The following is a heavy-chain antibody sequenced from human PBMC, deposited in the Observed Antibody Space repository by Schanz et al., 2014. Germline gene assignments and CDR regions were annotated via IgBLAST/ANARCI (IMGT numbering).Heavy chain of an antibody. Sequence: EGQLAESGGGLVQPGGSLRLSCAVSGFTVSSNHMSWVRQAPGKGLEWVSVIYSGIGAYYAASVKNRFTVSSSDSKNKAHHQMNRLIADDAAVYYCSRVHREYPSGGGYFDYWGQGALITVSS. CDR2: IYSGIGA. D-gene: IGHD5-12*01. CDR1: GFTVSSNH. V-gene: IGHV3-66*01. CDR3: SRVHREYPSGGGYFDY. J-gene: IGHJ4*02.